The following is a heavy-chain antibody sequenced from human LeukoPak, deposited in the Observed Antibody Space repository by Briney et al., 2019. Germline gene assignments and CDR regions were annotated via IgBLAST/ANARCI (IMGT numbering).Heavy chain of an antibody. CDR3: AKGSTGGKVDWFDP. J-gene: IGHJ5*02. Sequence: GGSLRLSCAASGFPFSAYSMMWVRQAPGKGLQWVSSSTALGGTYYSASVRARFTASRDDSESTLYLHMSGLRAEDTAIYFCAKGSTGGKVDWFDPWGQGTLVTVSS. CDR2: STALGGT. V-gene: IGHV3-23*01. CDR1: GFPFSAYS. D-gene: IGHD2-15*01.